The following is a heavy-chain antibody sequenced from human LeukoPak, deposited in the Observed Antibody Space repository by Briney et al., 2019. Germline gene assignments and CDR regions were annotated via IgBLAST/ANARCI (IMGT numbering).Heavy chain of an antibody. V-gene: IGHV3-30-3*01. D-gene: IGHD3-9*01. J-gene: IGHJ3*02. CDR2: VSYDGSNK. CDR1: GFTFRSYA. CDR3: ARETYYCILTDLIGASVI. Sequence: GRSLPLPHAASGFTFRSYAIQWVRQAPGQGLEGVAVVSYDGSNKYYADSVKGRFTISRDNSMYTLYLQMNSLSAEDTAVYYCARETYYCILTDLIGASVIWGQGTMVTVSS.